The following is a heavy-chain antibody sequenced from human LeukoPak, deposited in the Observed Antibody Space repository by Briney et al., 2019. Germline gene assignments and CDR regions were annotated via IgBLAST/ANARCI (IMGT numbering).Heavy chain of an antibody. CDR3: ARVRVSSSWYTDYYFDY. V-gene: IGHV5-51*01. CDR1: GYSFTSYR. J-gene: IGHJ4*02. Sequence: GESLKISCKGSGYSFTSYRIGWVRQMPGKGLEWMGIIYPGDSDTRYSPSFQGQVTISADKSISTAYLQWSSLKASDTAMYYCARVRVSSSWYTDYYFDYWGQGTLVTVSS. D-gene: IGHD6-13*01. CDR2: IYPGDSDT.